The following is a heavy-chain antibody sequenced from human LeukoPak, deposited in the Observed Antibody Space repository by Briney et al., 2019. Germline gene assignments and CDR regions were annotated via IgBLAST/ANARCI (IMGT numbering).Heavy chain of an antibody. D-gene: IGHD3-16*01. CDR1: GGTFSSYA. J-gene: IGHJ6*03. CDR2: IIPIFGTA. Sequence: ASVKVSCKASGGTFSSYAISWVRQAPGQGLEWMGGIIPIFGTANYAQKFQGRVTITADESTSTAYMELSSLRSEDTAVYYCAGETSQKGAHYMDVWGKGTTVTISS. CDR3: AGETSQKGAHYMDV. V-gene: IGHV1-69*13.